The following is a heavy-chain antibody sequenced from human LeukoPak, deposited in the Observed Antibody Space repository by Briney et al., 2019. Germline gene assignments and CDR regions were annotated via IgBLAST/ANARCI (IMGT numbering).Heavy chain of an antibody. CDR2: ISGSGGST. J-gene: IGHJ1*01. Sequence: GGSLRLSCAASGFTFSSYALSWVRQAPGKGLEWVSAISGSGGSTYYADSVKGRFTISRDNSKNTLYLQMNSLRAEDTAVYYCAKDPDSGWYKAEYFQHWGQGTLVTVSS. V-gene: IGHV3-23*01. CDR1: GFTFSSYA. CDR3: AKDPDSGWYKAEYFQH. D-gene: IGHD6-19*01.